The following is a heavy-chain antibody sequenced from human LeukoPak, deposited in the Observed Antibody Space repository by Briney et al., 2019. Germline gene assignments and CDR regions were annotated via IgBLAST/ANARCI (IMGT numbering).Heavy chain of an antibody. D-gene: IGHD5-24*01. CDR3: ARCLGRDGYNYDY. V-gene: IGHV4-59*08. J-gene: IGHJ4*02. CDR2: IYYSGST. Sequence: SETLSLTCTLSGGSISSYYWSWIRQPPGKGLEWIGYIYYSGSTNYNPSLKSRVTISVDTSKNQFSLKLSPVTAADTAVYYCARCLGRDGYNYDYWGQGTLVTVSS. CDR1: GGSISSYY.